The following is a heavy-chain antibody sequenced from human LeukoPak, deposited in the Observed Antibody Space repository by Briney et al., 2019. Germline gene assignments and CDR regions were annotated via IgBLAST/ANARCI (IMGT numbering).Heavy chain of an antibody. Sequence: GASVKVSCNASGYSFTTYDLNWVRQATGQGLEWMGWMNPNSDNTGYAQKFQGRLTITRDSSISTVYMELSSLTSDDTAVYYCVRGHGRRCSDGVCYSQGNWFDPWGQGTLVIVSS. CDR3: VRGHGRRCSDGVCYSQGNWFDP. D-gene: IGHD2-15*01. V-gene: IGHV1-8*03. CDR2: MNPNSDNT. CDR1: GYSFTTYD. J-gene: IGHJ5*02.